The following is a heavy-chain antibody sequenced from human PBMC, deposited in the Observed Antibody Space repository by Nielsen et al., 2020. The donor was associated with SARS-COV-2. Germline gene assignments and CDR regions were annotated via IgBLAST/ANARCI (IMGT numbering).Heavy chain of an antibody. J-gene: IGHJ4*02. Sequence: GGSLRLSCAASGFTFSSYSMNWVRQAPGKGLEWVSCISGSSSYIYYADSVKGRFTISRDNAKNSLSLQMNGLRAEDTAVYYCARNSSRYDYWGQGTLVTVSS. D-gene: IGHD6-13*01. V-gene: IGHV3-21*01. CDR1: GFTFSSYS. CDR3: ARNSSRYDY. CDR2: ISGSSSYI.